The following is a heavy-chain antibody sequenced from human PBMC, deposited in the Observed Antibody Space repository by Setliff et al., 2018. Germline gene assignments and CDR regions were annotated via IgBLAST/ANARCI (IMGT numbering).Heavy chain of an antibody. V-gene: IGHV3-48*03. D-gene: IGHD6-13*01. CDR3: AKESRQLVRTGAFDL. J-gene: IGHJ3*01. Sequence: GGSLRLSCEASGFTFRTYEMIWVRQTPGKGLEWVSKTHTDGVTVYSDSVRGRFTISRDMARNSLHLQLTSLRADDTAVYYCAKESRQLVRTGAFDLWGHGTMVTVSS. CDR1: GFTFRTYE. CDR2: THTDGVTV.